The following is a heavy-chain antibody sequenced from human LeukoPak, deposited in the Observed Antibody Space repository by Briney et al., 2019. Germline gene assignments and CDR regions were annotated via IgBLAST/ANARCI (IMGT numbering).Heavy chain of an antibody. D-gene: IGHD2/OR15-2a*01. CDR1: GFTFSNSW. Sequence: GGSLRLSCAASGFTFSNSWMSWVRQAPGKGLEWVANIKQDGSEKYYVDSVKGRFTISRDNAKNSLYLQMNSLRAEDTAVYYCARDRISYWGQGTLVTVCS. CDR3: ARDRISY. CDR2: IKQDGSEK. V-gene: IGHV3-7*04. J-gene: IGHJ4*02.